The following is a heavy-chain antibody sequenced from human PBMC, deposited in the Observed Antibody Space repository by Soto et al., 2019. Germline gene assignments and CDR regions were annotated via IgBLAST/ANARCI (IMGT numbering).Heavy chain of an antibody. J-gene: IGHJ4*02. CDR3: AREFCTYYDRLTGIWGGHFDY. V-gene: IGHV1-46*03. CDR1: GYSFGNSY. Sequence: ASVKVSCKASGYSFGNSYVVWVRQAPGQGLEWMGVISPAGGSTTYAQKFQDRVTMTRDTSTSTVYIELISLRSEDTAVFYCAREFCTYYDRLTGIWGGHFDYWGQGTLVTVSS. D-gene: IGHD3-9*01. CDR2: ISPAGGST.